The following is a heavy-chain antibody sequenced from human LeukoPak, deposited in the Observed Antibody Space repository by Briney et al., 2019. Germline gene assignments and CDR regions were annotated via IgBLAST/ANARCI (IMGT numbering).Heavy chain of an antibody. CDR2: INHSGST. V-gene: IGHV4-34*01. D-gene: IGHD1-26*01. CDR1: GGSFSGYY. CDR3: ARGSGSYYNWFDP. J-gene: IGHJ5*02. Sequence: SETLSLTCAVYGGSFSGYYWSWIRQPPGKGLEWLGEINHSGSTNYNPSLKSRVTISVDTSKNQFSLKLSSVTAADTAVYYCARGSGSYYNWFDPWGQGTLVTVSS.